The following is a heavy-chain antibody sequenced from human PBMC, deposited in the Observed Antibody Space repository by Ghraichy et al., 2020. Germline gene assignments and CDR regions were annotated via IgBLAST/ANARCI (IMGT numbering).Heavy chain of an antibody. J-gene: IGHJ3*02. CDR2: IYYSGST. D-gene: IGHD3-9*01. CDR1: GGSISSSSYY. Sequence: SETLSLTCTVSGGSISSSSYYWGWIRQPPGKGLEWIGSIYYSGSTYYNPSLKSRVTISVDTSKNQFSLKLSSVTAADTAVYYCARHEVHYDILTGYADAFDIWGQGTMVTVSS. CDR3: ARHEVHYDILTGYADAFDI. V-gene: IGHV4-39*01.